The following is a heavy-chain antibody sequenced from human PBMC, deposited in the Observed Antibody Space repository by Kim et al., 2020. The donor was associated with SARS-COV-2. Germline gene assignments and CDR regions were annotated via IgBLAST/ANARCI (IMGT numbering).Heavy chain of an antibody. CDR2: IWYDGSNK. J-gene: IGHJ5*02. CDR1: GFTFSSYG. V-gene: IGHV3-33*06. D-gene: IGHD3-10*01. CDR3: ANDLLFYYGSGSYYNEADDP. Sequence: GGSLRLSCAASGFTFSSYGMNWVRQAPGKGLEWVAVIWYDGSNKYYADSVKGRFTISRDNSKNTLYLQMNSLRAEDTAVYYCANDLLFYYGSGSYYNEADDPRGQGTLVTVSS.